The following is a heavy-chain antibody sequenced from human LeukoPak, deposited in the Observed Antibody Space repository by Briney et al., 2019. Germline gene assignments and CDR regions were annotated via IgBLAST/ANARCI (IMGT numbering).Heavy chain of an antibody. CDR3: ARDLVVGAQGTGAFDI. V-gene: IGHV3-48*04. J-gene: IGHJ3*02. CDR1: GFTFSSYS. CDR2: ISSSGSTI. D-gene: IGHD1-26*01. Sequence: GGSLRLSCAASGFTFSSYSMNWVRQAPGKGLEWVSYISSSGSTIYYADSVKGRFTISRDNAKNSLYLQMNSLRAEDTAVYYCARDLVVGAQGTGAFDIWGQGTMVTVSS.